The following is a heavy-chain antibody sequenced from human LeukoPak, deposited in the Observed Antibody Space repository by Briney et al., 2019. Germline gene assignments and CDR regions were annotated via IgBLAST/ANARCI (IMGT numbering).Heavy chain of an antibody. CDR2: ISSSSSYI. CDR1: GFTFSSYS. V-gene: IGHV3-21*01. CDR3: ARVSDYVWGSYRYTLFDY. Sequence: GGSLRLSCAASGFTFSSYSMNWVRQAPGEGLEWVSSISSSSSYIYYADSVKGRFTISRDNAKNSLYLQMNSLRAEDTAVYYCARVSDYVWGSYRYTLFDYWGQGTLVTVSS. D-gene: IGHD3-16*02. J-gene: IGHJ4*02.